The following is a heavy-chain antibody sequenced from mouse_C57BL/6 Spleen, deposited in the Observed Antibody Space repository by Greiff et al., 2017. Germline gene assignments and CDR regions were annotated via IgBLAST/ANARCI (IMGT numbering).Heavy chain of an antibody. Sequence: QVQLQQSGAELARPGASVKLSCKASGYTFTSYGISWVKQRTGQGLEWIGEIYPRSGNTYYNEKFKGKATLTADKSSSTAYMELRSLTSEDSAVYFCDYGSSYYAMDYWGQGTSVTVSS. V-gene: IGHV1-81*01. CDR3: DYGSSYYAMDY. J-gene: IGHJ4*01. CDR1: GYTFTSYG. D-gene: IGHD1-1*01. CDR2: IYPRSGNT.